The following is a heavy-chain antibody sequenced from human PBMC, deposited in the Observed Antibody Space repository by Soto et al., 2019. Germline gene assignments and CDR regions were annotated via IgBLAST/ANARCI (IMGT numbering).Heavy chain of an antibody. CDR2: MNPNSGNT. D-gene: IGHD5-12*01. CDR3: ARRYAYHYYYYMDV. J-gene: IGHJ6*03. Sequence: QVQLVQSGAEVKKPGASVKVSCKASGYTFTSYDINWVRQATGQGLEWMGWMNPNSGNTGYAQKFQGRVTMTRNTSISTAYMELSSLRSEDTAVYYGARRYAYHYYYYMDVWGKGPTVTVSS. V-gene: IGHV1-8*01. CDR1: GYTFTSYD.